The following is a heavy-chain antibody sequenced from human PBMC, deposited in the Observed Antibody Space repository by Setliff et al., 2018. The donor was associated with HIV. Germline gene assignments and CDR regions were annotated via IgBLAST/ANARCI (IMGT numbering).Heavy chain of an antibody. CDR3: NIYYYYYMDV. Sequence: PSETLSLTCAVYGGSFSGYYWSWIRQPPGKGLEWIGEINHSGSTNYNPSLKSRVTISVDTSKNQFSLKLSSVTAADTAVYYCNIYYYYYMDVWGKGTTVTGS. V-gene: IGHV4-34*01. J-gene: IGHJ6*03. CDR2: INHSGST. CDR1: GGSFSGYY.